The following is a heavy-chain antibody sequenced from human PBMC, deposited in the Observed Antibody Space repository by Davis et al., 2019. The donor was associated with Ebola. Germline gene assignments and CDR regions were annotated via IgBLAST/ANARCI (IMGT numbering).Heavy chain of an antibody. CDR2: IDWDDDK. CDR3: ARTSTEYSSGYYYYYGMDV. V-gene: IGHV2-70*11. D-gene: IGHD6-19*01. Sequence: SGPTLVKPTQTLTLTCTFSGFSLSTSGMCVSWIRQPPGKALEWLARIDWDDDKYYSTSLKTRLTISKDTSKNQVVLTMTNMDPVDTATNYCARTSTEYSSGYYYYYGMDVWGQGTTVTVSS. CDR1: GFSLSTSGMC. J-gene: IGHJ6*02.